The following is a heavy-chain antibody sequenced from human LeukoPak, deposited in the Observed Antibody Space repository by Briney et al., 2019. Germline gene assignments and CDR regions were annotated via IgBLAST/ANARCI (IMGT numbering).Heavy chain of an antibody. Sequence: GGSLRLSCAASGFTFSSYWMHWVRQAPGKGLVWVSCINSDGSSTTYADSVKGRFTISRDNAKNTLYLQMSSLRAEDTAVYYCARGAWGSHDYWGQGTLVTVSS. CDR2: INSDGSST. CDR1: GFTFSSYW. J-gene: IGHJ4*02. CDR3: ARGAWGSHDY. V-gene: IGHV3-74*01. D-gene: IGHD7-27*01.